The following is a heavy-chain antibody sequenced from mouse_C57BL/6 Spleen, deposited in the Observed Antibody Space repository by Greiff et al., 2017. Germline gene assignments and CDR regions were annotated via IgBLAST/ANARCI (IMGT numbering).Heavy chain of an antibody. CDR1: GFSLTSYG. Sequence: VHLVESGPGLVQPSQSLSITCTVSGFSLTSYGVHWVRQSPGRGLEWLGVIWSGGSTDYTAAFISSLSISKANSKSQVFFKMNSLQADDTAIYYCASMATTGGYYFDYWGQGTTLTVSS. J-gene: IGHJ2*01. CDR3: ASMATTGGYYFDY. V-gene: IGHV2-2*01. CDR2: IWSGGST. D-gene: IGHD2-2*01.